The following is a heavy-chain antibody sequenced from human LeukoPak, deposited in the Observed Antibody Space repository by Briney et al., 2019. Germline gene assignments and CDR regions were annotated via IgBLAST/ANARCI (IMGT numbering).Heavy chain of an antibody. V-gene: IGHV3-21*06. Sequence: GGSLRLSCAASGFIFSSYSMTWVRQAPGKGLEWVSSISSSSSYIYYADSVKGRFTISRDDAKNSLYLQMNSLRAEDTAVYYCARADYGDYRREYFFDYWGQGTLVTVSS. CDR1: GFIFSSYS. CDR2: ISSSSSYI. J-gene: IGHJ4*02. CDR3: ARADYGDYRREYFFDY. D-gene: IGHD4-17*01.